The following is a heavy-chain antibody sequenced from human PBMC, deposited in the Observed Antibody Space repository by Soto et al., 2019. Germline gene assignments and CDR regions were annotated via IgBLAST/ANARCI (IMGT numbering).Heavy chain of an antibody. Sequence: QVQLVESGGGVVQPGRSLRLSCAASGFILSTYAMYWVRQAAGKGLEWVAVISYDGNNKYYADSVKGRFTISRDNSKNTLYLHMNSLRAEDTAVYYCARAGCDGGSCYTLVGLRYGMDVWGQGTTVTVSS. V-gene: IGHV3-30-3*01. CDR3: ARAGCDGGSCYTLVGLRYGMDV. CDR2: ISYDGNNK. J-gene: IGHJ6*02. CDR1: GFILSTYA. D-gene: IGHD2-15*01.